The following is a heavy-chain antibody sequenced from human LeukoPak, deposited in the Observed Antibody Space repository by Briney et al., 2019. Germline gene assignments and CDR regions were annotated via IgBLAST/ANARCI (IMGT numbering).Heavy chain of an antibody. CDR3: AIRTYYYDSSGYFHK. CDR2: IYYSGST. Sequence: SETLSLTCTVSGGSISSSSYYWGWIRQPPGKGLEWIGSIYYSGSTYYNPSLKSRVTISVDTSKNQFSLKLSSVTAADTAVYYCAIRTYYYDSSGYFHKWGQETLVSVSS. CDR1: GGSISSSSYY. D-gene: IGHD3-22*01. V-gene: IGHV4-39*01. J-gene: IGHJ4*02.